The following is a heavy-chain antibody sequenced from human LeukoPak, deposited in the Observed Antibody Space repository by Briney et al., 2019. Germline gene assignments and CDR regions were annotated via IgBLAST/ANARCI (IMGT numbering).Heavy chain of an antibody. J-gene: IGHJ4*02. V-gene: IGHV1-69*04. Sequence: GASVKVSCKASGYTFTSYDINWVRQATGQGLEWMGRIIPILGIANYAQKFQGRVTITADKSTSTAYMELSSLRSEVTAVYYCARDPSPGIAAAGIDPPELDYWGQGTLATVSS. CDR3: ARDPSPGIAAAGIDPPELDY. D-gene: IGHD6-13*01. CDR2: IIPILGIA. CDR1: GYTFTSYD.